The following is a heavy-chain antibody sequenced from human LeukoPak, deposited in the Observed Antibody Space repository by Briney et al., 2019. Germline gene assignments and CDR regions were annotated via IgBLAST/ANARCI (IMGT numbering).Heavy chain of an antibody. CDR3: ARYPTVDTHGLLDS. V-gene: IGHV3-23*01. D-gene: IGHD5-18*01. Sequence: PGGSLRLSCAASGFTFSSYAMSWVRQAPGKGLEWVSAISGSGGSTYYADSVKGRFTISRDNSKSTLYLQMDDLRVEDTAVYYCARYPTVDTHGLLDSWGQGTLVTVSS. J-gene: IGHJ4*02. CDR2: ISGSGGST. CDR1: GFTFSSYA.